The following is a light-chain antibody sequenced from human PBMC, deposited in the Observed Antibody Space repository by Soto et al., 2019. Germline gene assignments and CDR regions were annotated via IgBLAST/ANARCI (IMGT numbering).Light chain of an antibody. J-gene: IGKJ5*01. V-gene: IGKV3-11*01. CDR1: QTITTY. CDR3: QQRSNWPAN. CDR2: GAS. Sequence: EIVLTQSPATLSLSPGERATLSCRASQTITTYLAWYQQKPGQPPRLLIYGASNRASGIPARFSGSGSGTDFTLTISNLEPEDFAGYYRQQRSNWPANFGQGTRLEIK.